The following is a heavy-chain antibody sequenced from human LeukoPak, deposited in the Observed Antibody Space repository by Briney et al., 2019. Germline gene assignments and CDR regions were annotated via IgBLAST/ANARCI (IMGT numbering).Heavy chain of an antibody. D-gene: IGHD6-13*01. CDR3: ARDLSRIAAAGGPFDI. Sequence: GSLRLSCAASGFTFSSYAMSWVRQPPGKGLEWIGEIYHSGSTNYNPSLKSRVTMSVDTSKNQFSLKLSSVTAADTAVYYCARDLSRIAAAGGPFDIWGQGTMVTVSS. J-gene: IGHJ3*02. CDR2: IYHSGST. V-gene: IGHV4-4*02. CDR1: GFTFSSYAM.